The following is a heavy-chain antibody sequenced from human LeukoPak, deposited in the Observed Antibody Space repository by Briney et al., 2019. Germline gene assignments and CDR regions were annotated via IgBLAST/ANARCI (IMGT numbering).Heavy chain of an antibody. V-gene: IGHV3-21*01. CDR3: ARDGVDTAMVHY. D-gene: IGHD5-18*01. CDR2: ISSSSSYI. J-gene: IGHJ4*02. CDR1: GLTVNDNY. Sequence: GGSLRLSCALSGLTVNDNYMSWVRQAPGKGLEWVSSISSSSSYIYYADSVKGRFTISRDNAKNSLYLQMNSLRAEDTAVYYCARDGVDTAMVHYWGQGTLVTVSS.